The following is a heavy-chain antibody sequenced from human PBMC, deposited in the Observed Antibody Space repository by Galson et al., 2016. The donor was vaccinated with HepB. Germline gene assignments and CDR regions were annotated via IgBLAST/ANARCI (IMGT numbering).Heavy chain of an antibody. CDR2: ISSSGSYI. J-gene: IGHJ4*02. V-gene: IGHV3-21*06. CDR1: GFTFSSYW. Sequence: SLRLSCAASGFTFSSYWMTWVRQAPGKGLEWVSWISSSGSYIYYADSVKGRFTISRDNANNSLSLQMNSLRAEDTAVYYCASLLGTFSDRNDGRDVDYWSQGTLVIVSS. CDR3: ASLLGTFSDRNDGRDVDY. D-gene: IGHD1-1*01.